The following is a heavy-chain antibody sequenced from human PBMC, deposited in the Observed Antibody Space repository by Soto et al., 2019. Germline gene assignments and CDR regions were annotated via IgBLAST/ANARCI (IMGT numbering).Heavy chain of an antibody. CDR3: AREVVTETTLGYFDY. V-gene: IGHV1-69*01. CDR2: IIPFFGTP. Sequence: QVHLVQSGAEVKRSGSSVRVSCTASGGTFSNDALTWVRQAPGQGLEWLGRIIPFFGTPDYAQSFQGRLTITADESTGTAYMDLSSLRSDDTAVYYCAREVVTETTLGYFDYGGQGTQVTVSS. D-gene: IGHD2-21*02. CDR1: GGTFSNDA. J-gene: IGHJ4*02.